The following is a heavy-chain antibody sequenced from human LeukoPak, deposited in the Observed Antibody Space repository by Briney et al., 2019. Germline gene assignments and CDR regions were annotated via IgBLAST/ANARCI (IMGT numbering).Heavy chain of an antibody. CDR1: GYTFTGYY. V-gene: IGHV1-2*02. CDR3: ARGKRSGPGGNYGMDV. CDR2: INPNSGGT. Sequence: ASVKVSCKASGYTFTGYYMHWVRQAPGQGLEWMGWINPNSGGTNYAQKFQGRVTMTRNTSISTAYMELSSLRYEDTAVYYCARGKRSGPGGNYGMDVWGQGTTVTVSS. J-gene: IGHJ6*02. D-gene: IGHD3-16*01.